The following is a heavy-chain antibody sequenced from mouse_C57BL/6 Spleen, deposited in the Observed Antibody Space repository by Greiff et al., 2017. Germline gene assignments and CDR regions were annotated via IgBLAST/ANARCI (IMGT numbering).Heavy chain of an antibody. CDR1: GFTFSDYY. CDR3: ARQDATVNYFDV. CDR2: ISTGGGST. Sequence: EVQLVESGGGLVQPGGSLKLSCAASGFTFSDYYMYWVRQTPEKRLEWVAYISTGGGSTYYPDTVKGRFTIPRDNAKNTLYLQMSRLTSEDTAMYYCARQDATVNYFDVWGTGTTVTVSS. J-gene: IGHJ1*03. V-gene: IGHV5-12*01. D-gene: IGHD1-1*01.